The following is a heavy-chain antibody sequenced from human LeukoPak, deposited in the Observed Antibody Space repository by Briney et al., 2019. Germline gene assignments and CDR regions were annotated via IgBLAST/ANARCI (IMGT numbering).Heavy chain of an antibody. Sequence: GGSLRLSCAASGFTFSDYYMSWIRQAPGKGLEWVSSISGSGGRTYYADSVKGRFTISRDNSKNTLYLQMNSLRAEDTAVYYCVKDWTGTKPFDLWGRGTLVTVSS. V-gene: IGHV3-23*01. CDR2: ISGSGGRT. CDR3: VKDWTGTKPFDL. J-gene: IGHJ2*01. D-gene: IGHD3/OR15-3a*01. CDR1: GFTFSDYY.